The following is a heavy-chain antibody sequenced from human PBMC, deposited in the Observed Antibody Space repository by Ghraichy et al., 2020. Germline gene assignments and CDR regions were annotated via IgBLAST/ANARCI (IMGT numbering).Heavy chain of an antibody. V-gene: IGHV1-69*04. J-gene: IGHJ6*02. D-gene: IGHD2-2*01. CDR3: ARDWTTEIVVVPAASHYYYYGMDV. CDR2: IIPILGIA. CDR1: GGTFSSYA. Sequence: SVKVSCKASGGTFSSYAISWVRQAPGQGLEWMGRIIPILGIANYAQKFQGRVTITADKSTSTAYMELSSLRSEDTTVYYCARDWTTEIVVVPAASHYYYYGMDVWGQGTTVTVSS.